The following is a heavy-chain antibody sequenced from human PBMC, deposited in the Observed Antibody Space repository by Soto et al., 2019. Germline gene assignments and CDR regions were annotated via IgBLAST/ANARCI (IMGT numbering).Heavy chain of an antibody. CDR2: INPNGGST. D-gene: IGHD2-21*01. Sequence: GASVKVSCKASGYIFTNYYIHWVRQAPGQGLEWMAIINPNGGSTNCAQEFQGRITLTRDTSTSTVYMDLSSLTSEDTAVYYCAGGVYSGDKWGQGTLVTVSS. V-gene: IGHV1-46*01. CDR3: AGGVYSGDK. J-gene: IGHJ4*02. CDR1: GYIFTNYY.